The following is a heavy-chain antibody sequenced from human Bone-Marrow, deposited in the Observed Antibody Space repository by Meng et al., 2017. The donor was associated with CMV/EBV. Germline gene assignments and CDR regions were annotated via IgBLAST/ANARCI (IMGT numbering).Heavy chain of an antibody. Sequence: ASVKVFCKASGYTFTGYYMHWVRQAPGQGLEWMGWINPNSGGTNYAQKFQGRVTMTRDTSISTAYMELSRLRSDDTAVYYCARVGVGAPAGYEYYFDYWGQGTLVTVSS. CDR1: GYTFTGYY. CDR3: ARVGVGAPAGYEYYFDY. J-gene: IGHJ4*02. D-gene: IGHD1-26*01. V-gene: IGHV1-2*02. CDR2: INPNSGGT.